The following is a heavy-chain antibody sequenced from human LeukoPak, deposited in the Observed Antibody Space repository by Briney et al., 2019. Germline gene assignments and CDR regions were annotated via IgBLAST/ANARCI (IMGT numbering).Heavy chain of an antibody. CDR3: ANTEGYCSSTSCQTNWFDP. Sequence: LVKVSCKASGGTFSSYAISWVRQAPGQGLEWMGGIIPIFGTANYAQKFQGRVTITTDESTSTAYMELSSLRSEDTAVYYCANTEGYCSSTSCQTNWFDPWGQGTLVTVSS. V-gene: IGHV1-69*05. J-gene: IGHJ5*02. CDR1: GGTFSSYA. CDR2: IIPIFGTA. D-gene: IGHD2-2*01.